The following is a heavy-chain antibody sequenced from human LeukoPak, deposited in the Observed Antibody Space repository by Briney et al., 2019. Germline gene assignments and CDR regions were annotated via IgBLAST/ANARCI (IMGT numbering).Heavy chain of an antibody. Sequence: GGSLRLSCAASGSTFSSYSMNWVRQAPGKGLEGVSYISSSSSTIYYADSVKGRFTISRDNAKNSLYLQMNSLRAEDTAVYYCARQSFQGIVVVPAASDCWGQGTLVTVSS. CDR2: ISSSSSTI. CDR3: ARQSFQGIVVVPAASDC. V-gene: IGHV3-48*01. CDR1: GSTFSSYS. J-gene: IGHJ4*02. D-gene: IGHD2-2*01.